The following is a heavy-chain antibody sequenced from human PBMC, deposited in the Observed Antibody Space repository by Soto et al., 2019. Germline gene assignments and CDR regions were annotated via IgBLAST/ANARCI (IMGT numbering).Heavy chain of an antibody. CDR2: ISAYNGNT. D-gene: IGHD6-13*01. Sequence: ASVKVSCKASGYTFTSYGISWVRQAPGQGLEWMGWISAYNGNTNYAQKLQGRVTMTTDTSTSTAYMELRSLRSDDTAVYYCARPSEGAAAGAEYFQHWGQGTLVTVSS. V-gene: IGHV1-18*01. CDR3: ARPSEGAAAGAEYFQH. CDR1: GYTFTSYG. J-gene: IGHJ1*01.